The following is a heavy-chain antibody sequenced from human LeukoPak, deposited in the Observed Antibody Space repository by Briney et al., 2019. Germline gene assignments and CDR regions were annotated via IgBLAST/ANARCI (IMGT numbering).Heavy chain of an antibody. D-gene: IGHD3-16*01. CDR1: GFTLSSYI. CDR2: IGCSGDIT. Sequence: GGSLTLSCAASGFTLSSYIMIWVPDSRGRGGEWVSFIGCSGDITYYADPAKRRFTISRDNSKDTLYLRMNSVRADDTAVYYCARGGPGGGGYFDDWGQGTLVTVSS. J-gene: IGHJ4*02. CDR3: ARGGPGGGGYFDD. V-gene: IGHV3-23*01.